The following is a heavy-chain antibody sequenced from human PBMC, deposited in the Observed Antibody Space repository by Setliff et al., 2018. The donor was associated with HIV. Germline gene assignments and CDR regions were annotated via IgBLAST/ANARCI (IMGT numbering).Heavy chain of an antibody. CDR1: GGSFSGYY. CDR2: INQSGST. J-gene: IGHJ4*02. D-gene: IGHD3-9*01. Sequence: SQTLSRTCAVYGGSFSGYYWSWIRQPPGRGLEWIGEINQSGSTNYNPSLKSRVTISVDTSKNQFSLKLSSVTAADTAVYYWARGAVLRYFDWLSLFDYWGQGTLVTVS. CDR3: ARGAVLRYFDWLSLFDY. V-gene: IGHV4-34*01.